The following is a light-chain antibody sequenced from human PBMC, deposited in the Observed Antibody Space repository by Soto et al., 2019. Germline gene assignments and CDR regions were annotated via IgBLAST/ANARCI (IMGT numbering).Light chain of an antibody. CDR1: QSISDT. CDR3: QQYNNWPPRT. Sequence: EIVMTQSPATLSVSPGGRATLSCRASQSISDTLAWYQQKPGQAPRLLIHGASTRATGIPARFSGSGSGTEFTLTISSLQSEDFAVYYCQQYNNWPPRTFGQGTKVDIK. J-gene: IGKJ1*01. CDR2: GAS. V-gene: IGKV3-15*01.